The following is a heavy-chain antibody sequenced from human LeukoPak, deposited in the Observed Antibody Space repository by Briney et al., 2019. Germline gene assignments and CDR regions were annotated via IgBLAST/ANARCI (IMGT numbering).Heavy chain of an antibody. CDR3: ARHSLRASPTYFDY. Sequence: KSSETLSLTCTVSGGSISSGGYYWSWIRQHPGKGLEWIGYIYYSGSTYYNPSLKSRVTISVDTSKNQFPLKLSSVTAADTAVYYCARHSLRASPTYFDYWGQGTLVTVSS. CDR1: GGSISSGGYY. J-gene: IGHJ4*02. V-gene: IGHV4-31*03. CDR2: IYYSGST.